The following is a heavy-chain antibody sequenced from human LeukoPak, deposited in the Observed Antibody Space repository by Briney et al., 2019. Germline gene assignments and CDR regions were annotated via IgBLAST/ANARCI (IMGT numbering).Heavy chain of an antibody. CDR1: GGSISSYY. CDR3: ARVVVVALRHWFDP. CDR2: IYYSGST. Sequence: NPSETLSLTCTVSGGSISSYYWSWIRQPPGKGLEWIGYIYYSGSTNYNPSLKSRVTISVDTSKNQFSLKLSSVTAADTAVYYCARVVVVALRHWFDPWGQGTLVTVSS. V-gene: IGHV4-59*12. D-gene: IGHD2-15*01. J-gene: IGHJ5*02.